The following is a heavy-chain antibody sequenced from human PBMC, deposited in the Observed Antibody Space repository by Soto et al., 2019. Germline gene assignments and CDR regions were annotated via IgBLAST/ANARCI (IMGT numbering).Heavy chain of an antibody. J-gene: IGHJ4*02. CDR3: ARSSDYCTNGVCNSASFDY. Sequence: PSETLSLTCTVSGGSISSGSYYWSWIRQHPGKGLEWIGYIYYSGSTYYNPSLKSRVTISVDTSKNQFSLKLSSVTAADTAVYYCARSSDYCTNGVCNSASFDYWGQGTLVTVSS. V-gene: IGHV4-31*03. D-gene: IGHD2-8*01. CDR2: IYYSGST. CDR1: GGSISSGSYY.